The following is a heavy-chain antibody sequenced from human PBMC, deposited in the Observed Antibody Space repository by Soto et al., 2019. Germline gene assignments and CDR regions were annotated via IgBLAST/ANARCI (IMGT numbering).Heavy chain of an antibody. V-gene: IGHV3-74*01. CDR2: ISSDGSDT. J-gene: IGHJ4*02. Sequence: GGSLRLSCAASGVTCSTYYMHWVRQTPGKGLVWVSRISSDGSDTPYADSVKGRFTIPRDNAKNTLYLQMNSLRAEDTAVYYCARVSCSSTTCKVPFDYWGQGTLVTVSS. D-gene: IGHD2-2*01. CDR3: ARVSCSSTTCKVPFDY. CDR1: GVTCSTYY.